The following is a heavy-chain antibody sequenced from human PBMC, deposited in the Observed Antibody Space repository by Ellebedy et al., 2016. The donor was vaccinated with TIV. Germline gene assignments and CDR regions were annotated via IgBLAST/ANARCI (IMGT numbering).Heavy chain of an antibody. J-gene: IGHJ4*02. Sequence: MPSETLSLTCSVSGASITTYYWSWLRQPPGQGLEYIGYVYYTGTTNYNSSLKSRVNMAVDMSKNQFSLTLTSVTPADTAVYYCARGLRLAAHLKYFDVWGQGTLVTASS. CDR1: GASITTYY. V-gene: IGHV4-59*08. CDR2: VYYTGTT. CDR3: ARGLRLAAHLKYFDV. D-gene: IGHD3-16*01.